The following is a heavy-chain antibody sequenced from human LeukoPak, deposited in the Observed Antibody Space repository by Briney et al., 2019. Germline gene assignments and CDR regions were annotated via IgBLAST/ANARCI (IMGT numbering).Heavy chain of an antibody. Sequence: GSLRLSCAASGFTFSDYYMSWIRQAPGKGLEWVSYISSSGSTIYYADSVKGRFTISRDNAKNSLYLQMNSLRAEDTAVYYCAKDMDSSSWYAPGDYWGQGTLVTVSS. CDR3: AKDMDSSSWYAPGDY. CDR2: ISSSGSTI. D-gene: IGHD6-13*01. J-gene: IGHJ4*02. CDR1: GFTFSDYY. V-gene: IGHV3-11*01.